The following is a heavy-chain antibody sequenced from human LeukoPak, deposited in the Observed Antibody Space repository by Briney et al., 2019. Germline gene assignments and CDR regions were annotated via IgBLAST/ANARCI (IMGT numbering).Heavy chain of an antibody. J-gene: IGHJ4*02. D-gene: IGHD6-19*01. CDR1: GFTFSSYA. CDR3: AKSGKARIAVAGADY. CDR2: IASGGGTT. V-gene: IGHV3-23*01. Sequence: GGALRLSCAASGFTFSSYAMTWVRQAPGKGLEWVSAIASGGGTTYYADSVKGRFTISRDNSKNTLYLQMNSLRAEDTAVYYCAKSGKARIAVAGADYWGQGTPVTVSS.